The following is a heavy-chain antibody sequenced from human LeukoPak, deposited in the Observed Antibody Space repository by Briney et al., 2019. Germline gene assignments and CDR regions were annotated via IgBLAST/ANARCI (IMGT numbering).Heavy chain of an antibody. V-gene: IGHV3-30-3*01. CDR1: GFTFSSYA. Sequence: GGSLRLSCAASGFTFSSYAMHWVRQAPGKGLEWVAVISYDGSNKYYADSVKGRFTISRDNSKNTLYLQMNSLRAEDTAVYYCARAHLVGCTNGVCYTRYYYMDVWGKGTTVTVSS. CDR3: ARAHLVGCTNGVCYTRYYYMDV. D-gene: IGHD2-8*01. CDR2: ISYDGSNK. J-gene: IGHJ6*03.